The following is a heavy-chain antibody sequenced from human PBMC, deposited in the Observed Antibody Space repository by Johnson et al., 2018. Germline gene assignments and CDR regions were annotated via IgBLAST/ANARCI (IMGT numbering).Heavy chain of an antibody. J-gene: IGHJ6*03. D-gene: IGHD3-22*01. CDR3: ARDGYDSSGYPLGGDYYYMDV. Sequence: VQLVQSGGGLVKPGGSLRLSCAASGFTFSSYSMNWVRQAPGQGLEWVSYISSSSSTIYYADSVKVRFTISRDNAKNSLYLQMNSRRDEDTAVYYWARDGYDSSGYPLGGDYYYMDVWGQGTTVTVSS. CDR1: GFTFSSYS. V-gene: IGHV3-48*02. CDR2: ISSSSSTI.